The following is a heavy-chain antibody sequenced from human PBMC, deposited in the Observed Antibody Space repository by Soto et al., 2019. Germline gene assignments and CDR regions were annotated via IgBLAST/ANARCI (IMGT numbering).Heavy chain of an antibody. Sequence: QVQLAESGGNMVQPGRSLRLSCAASGFTFGNNAMHWVRHAAGKGLEWVAQIWFDGNNKYYTDSVKGRFTISRDNLKNTVYLQMDSLRADDTAVYYCARDGQQLAPYAMDVWGQGTTVIVSS. CDR1: GFTFGNNA. J-gene: IGHJ6*02. D-gene: IGHD6-13*01. CDR3: ARDGQQLAPYAMDV. V-gene: IGHV3-33*01. CDR2: IWFDGNNK.